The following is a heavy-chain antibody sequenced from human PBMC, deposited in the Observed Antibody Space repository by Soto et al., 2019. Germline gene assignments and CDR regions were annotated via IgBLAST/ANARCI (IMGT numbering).Heavy chain of an antibody. CDR2: TYWDDDN. D-gene: IGHD3-3*01. J-gene: IGHJ4*02. CDR3: LHLLFMEPGDY. Sequence: QITLQESGPTLVKPTQTLTLTCTFSGFSLSTVGVGVGWIRQPPGKALEWLALTYWDDDNRYRPSLRHRLTITKDIYTNQVVLTLADVDPVDTATYYSLHLLFMEPGDYWGQGILVTVSS. V-gene: IGHV2-5*02. CDR1: GFSLSTVGVG.